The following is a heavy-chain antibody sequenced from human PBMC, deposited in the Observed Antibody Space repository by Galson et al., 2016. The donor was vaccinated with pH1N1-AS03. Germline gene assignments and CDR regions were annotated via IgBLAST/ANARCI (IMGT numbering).Heavy chain of an antibody. CDR2: INPNNGVT. Sequence: SVKVPCKASGYIFTGFHVHWVRQAPGQGLEWMGWINPNNGVTNYAQKFEAWVTMTGDTSISTAYLELYGLKSDDTAVYYCARDPRGPCSSATCATTYYFGMDVWGQGTTVIVSS. D-gene: IGHD1-26*01. CDR1: GYIFTGFH. J-gene: IGHJ6*02. V-gene: IGHV1-2*04. CDR3: ARDPRGPCSSATCATTYYFGMDV.